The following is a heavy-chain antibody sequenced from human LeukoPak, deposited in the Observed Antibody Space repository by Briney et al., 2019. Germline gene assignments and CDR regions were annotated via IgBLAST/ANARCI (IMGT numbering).Heavy chain of an antibody. CDR3: ASLRGLGTTQLQSYYFDY. Sequence: GGSLQISCKGSGYSFTSYWIGWVRQLPGKGLEWMGIIYPGDSDTRYSPSFQGQVTISADKSISTAYLQWSSLKASDTAMYYRASLRGLGTTQLQSYYFDYWGQGTLVTVSS. CDR2: IYPGDSDT. D-gene: IGHD3-10*01. CDR1: GYSFTSYW. V-gene: IGHV5-51*01. J-gene: IGHJ4*02.